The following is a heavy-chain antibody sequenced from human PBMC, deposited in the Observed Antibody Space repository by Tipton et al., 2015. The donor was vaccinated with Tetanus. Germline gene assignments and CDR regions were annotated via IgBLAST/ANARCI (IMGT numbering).Heavy chain of an antibody. D-gene: IGHD6-13*01. CDR1: EYTFTGYY. J-gene: IGHJ4*02. CDR3: AREAMAAAGTGDY. CDR2: INPNSGGT. V-gene: IGHV1-2*02. Sequence: QSGAEVKKPGASVKVSCKASEYTFTGYYMHWVRQAPGQGLEWMGWINPNSGGTNYAQKFQGRVTMTRDTSISTAYTELSRLRSDDTAVYYCAREAMAAAGTGDYWGQGTLVTVSS.